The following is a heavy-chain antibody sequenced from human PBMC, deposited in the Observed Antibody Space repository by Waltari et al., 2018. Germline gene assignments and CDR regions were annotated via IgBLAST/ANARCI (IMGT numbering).Heavy chain of an antibody. D-gene: IGHD2-8*01. CDR2: ISSSSNAI. Sequence: ESGGDVVQPGGSLSLSCPVSGFNLRESSMAWVRQTPGKGLDWVSYISSSSNAIHYALSMRGRLTISRDNDRNSLFLEMSSLRTDDTAVYYCARAVKGYCTSRSCHFDSWGRGTLVTVSS. CDR1: GFNLRESS. CDR3: ARAVKGYCTSRSCHFDS. J-gene: IGHJ4*02. V-gene: IGHV3-48*04.